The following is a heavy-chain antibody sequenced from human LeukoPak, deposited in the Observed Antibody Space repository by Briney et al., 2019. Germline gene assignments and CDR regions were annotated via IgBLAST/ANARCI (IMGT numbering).Heavy chain of an antibody. CDR1: GYTFTSYD. CDR2: INPNSGGT. D-gene: IGHD2-21*02. V-gene: IGHV1-2*06. J-gene: IGHJ4*02. Sequence: GASVKVSCKASGYTFTSYDINWVRQATGQGLEWMGRINPNSGGTNYAQKFQGRVTMTRDTSISTAYMELSRLRSDDTAVYYCARVARCGGDCYAFDYWGQGTLVTVSS. CDR3: ARVARCGGDCYAFDY.